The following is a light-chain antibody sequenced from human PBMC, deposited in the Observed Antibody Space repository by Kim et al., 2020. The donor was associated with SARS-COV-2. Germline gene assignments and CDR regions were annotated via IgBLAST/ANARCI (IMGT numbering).Light chain of an antibody. CDR3: QSADSSGTYVV. CDR2: IDS. J-gene: IGLJ2*01. V-gene: IGLV3-25*03. CDR1: ALPKQY. Sequence: SPGQTARITCSGDALPKQYAYWYQQKPGQAPVLVIYIDSERPSGIPERFSGSSSGTTVTLTISGVQAEDEADYYCQSADSSGTYVVFGGGTKLTVL.